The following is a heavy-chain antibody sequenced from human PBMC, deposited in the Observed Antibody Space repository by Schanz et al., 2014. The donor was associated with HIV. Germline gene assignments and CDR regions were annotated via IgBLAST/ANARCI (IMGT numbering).Heavy chain of an antibody. V-gene: IGHV1-69*01. CDR3: ARDLSLASSTPTLAFDI. Sequence: QVQLVQSGAEVKKPGSSVKVSCKASGGPFSSYAISWVRQAPGQGLEWMGGMIPSFRLRTYAQKFQGRVTITADESTSTAYMELSSLRSEDTAVYYCARDLSLASSTPTLAFDIWGQGTRVTVSS. CDR1: GGPFSSYA. J-gene: IGHJ3*02. CDR2: MIPSFRLR. D-gene: IGHD2-2*01.